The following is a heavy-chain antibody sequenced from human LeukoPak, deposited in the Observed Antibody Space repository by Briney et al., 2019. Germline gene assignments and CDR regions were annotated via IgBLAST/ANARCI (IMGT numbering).Heavy chain of an antibody. J-gene: IGHJ6*03. V-gene: IGHV3-23*01. CDR3: AKVSGYGDIDLDYYYMDV. CDR1: GFTFSSYA. D-gene: IGHD5-12*01. Sequence: GGSLRLSCAASGFTFSSYAMTWVRQAPGKGVEWVSTISGSGSSTYYADSVKGRFTISRDNSKNTLYLQMNSLRAEDTAVYYCAKVSGYGDIDLDYYYMDVWGKGTTVTVSS. CDR2: ISGSGSST.